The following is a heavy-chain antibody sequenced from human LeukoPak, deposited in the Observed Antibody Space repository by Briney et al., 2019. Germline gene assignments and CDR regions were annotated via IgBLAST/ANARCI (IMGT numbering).Heavy chain of an antibody. CDR3: ARGSRGDGAAFDI. V-gene: IGHV4-61*01. CDR1: GGSISSGSYY. D-gene: IGHD7-27*01. Sequence: SETLSLTCTVSGGSISSGSYYWSWIRQPPGKGVEWIGYIYYSGNTNYNPSLKSRVAISVGTSNNQFSLNLKSVTAADTAVYYCARGSRGDGAAFDIWGQGTMVTVSS. CDR2: IYYSGNT. J-gene: IGHJ3*02.